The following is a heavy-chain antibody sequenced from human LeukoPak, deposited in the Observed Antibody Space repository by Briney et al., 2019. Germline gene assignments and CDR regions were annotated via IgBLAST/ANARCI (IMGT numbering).Heavy chain of an antibody. CDR3: AKGGRWDLPTGGFDY. V-gene: IGHV3-30*18. CDR2: ISYDGDNK. CDR1: GFTFSGYA. D-gene: IGHD1-26*01. Sequence: PGGSLRLSCAASGFTFSGYAMHWVRQAPGKGLEWVAVISYDGDNKYYADSLKGRFTISRDNSKNTLYVQMNSLRAEDTAVYYCAKGGRWDLPTGGFDYWGQGTLVTVSS. J-gene: IGHJ4*02.